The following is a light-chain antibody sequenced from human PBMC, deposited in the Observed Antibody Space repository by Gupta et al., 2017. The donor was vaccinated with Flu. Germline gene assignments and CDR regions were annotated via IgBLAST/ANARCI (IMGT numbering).Light chain of an antibody. V-gene: IGKV4-1*01. CDR3: QQDNSNQHT. CDR1: QSVLYSSNNKNY. J-gene: IGKJ2*01. CDR2: WAS. Sequence: DIVMTQSPVSLAVSLGERATINCKSSQSVLYSSNNKNYLAWYQQKPGQPPKLLIYWASTRESGVPDRFSDSGSGTDFTLTISSLQAEDVAVYYCQQDNSNQHTFGQGTKVEIK.